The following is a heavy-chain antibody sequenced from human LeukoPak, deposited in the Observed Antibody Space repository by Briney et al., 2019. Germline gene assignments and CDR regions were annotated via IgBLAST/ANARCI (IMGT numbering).Heavy chain of an antibody. CDR3: ARDNRYSSDYLFGY. CDR1: GFTFSSYG. J-gene: IGHJ4*02. D-gene: IGHD3-22*01. Sequence: GGSLRLSCAASGFTFSSYGMHWVRQAPGKGLEWVAVIWYDGSNKYYADSVKGRFTISRDNSKNTLYLQMNSLRAEDTAVYYCARDNRYSSDYLFGYWGQGTLVTVSS. CDR2: IWYDGSNK. V-gene: IGHV3-33*01.